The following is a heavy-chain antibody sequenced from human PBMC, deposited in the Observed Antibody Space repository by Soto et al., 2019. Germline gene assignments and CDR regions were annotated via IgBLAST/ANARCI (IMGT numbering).Heavy chain of an antibody. CDR2: IYESGTI. Sequence: QVPLQESGPGLVKPSQTLSLTCTVSGGSINGGRYYWNWIRQHPGKGLELIGYIYESGTIDYNPSLKSRIIISEDTSKNHFSLSLISVTAADTAVYYCARDRGFGMDAWGQGTMVIVSS. J-gene: IGHJ6*02. CDR3: ARDRGFGMDA. CDR1: GGSINGGRYY. V-gene: IGHV4-31*03.